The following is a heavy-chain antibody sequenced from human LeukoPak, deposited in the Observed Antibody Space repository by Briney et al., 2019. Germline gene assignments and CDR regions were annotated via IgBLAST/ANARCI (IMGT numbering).Heavy chain of an antibody. Sequence: GGSLRLSCEASGFTFTKFWMSWVRQAPGKGLEWVANIQEDGKKENYVDSVRGRFTISRDNAKTSLYLQMNNLSVADTAVYYCVTDQTGRHPYFFDYWGQGTLVTVSS. CDR2: IQEDGKKE. CDR1: GFTFTKFW. J-gene: IGHJ4*02. V-gene: IGHV3-7*01. CDR3: VTDQTGRHPYFFDY. D-gene: IGHD3-10*01.